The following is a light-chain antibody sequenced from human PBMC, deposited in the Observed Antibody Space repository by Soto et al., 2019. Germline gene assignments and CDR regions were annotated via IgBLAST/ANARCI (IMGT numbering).Light chain of an antibody. V-gene: IGLV2-14*01. J-gene: IGLJ1*01. CDR1: GSDIGAYNY. CDR3: SSFTTSYFYV. Sequence: VLAQPASVSGSPGQSITISCTGSGSDIGAYNYVSWYQQHPGKAPKLLIHGVTRRPSGVSSRFSASKSAYTASLTISGLQAEDEANYYCSSFTTSYFYVFGPGTKVTVL. CDR2: GVT.